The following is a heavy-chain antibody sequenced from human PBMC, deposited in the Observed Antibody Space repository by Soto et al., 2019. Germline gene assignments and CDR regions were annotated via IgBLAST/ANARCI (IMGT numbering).Heavy chain of an antibody. CDR3: ARARATYYYDSSGQHGLGAFDI. CDR2: IIPIFGTA. J-gene: IGHJ3*02. D-gene: IGHD3-22*01. Sequence: QVQLVQSGAEVKKPGSSVKVSCKASGGTFSSYAISWVRQAPGQGLEWMGGIIPIFGTANYAQKFQGRVTITAVEATSTASMEMSSLRSEDTAVYYGARARATYYYDSSGQHGLGAFDIWGQGTMVTVSS. V-gene: IGHV1-69*01. CDR1: GGTFSSYA.